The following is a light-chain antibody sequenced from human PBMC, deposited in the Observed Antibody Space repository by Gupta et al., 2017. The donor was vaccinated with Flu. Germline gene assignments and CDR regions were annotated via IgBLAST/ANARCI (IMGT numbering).Light chain of an antibody. CDR2: VGS. J-gene: IGKJ2*01. V-gene: IGKV2-28*01. Sequence: DIVMTQSPLSLSVILGEPASIPCMSSQSRVQSKEYDYLAWYLQKPGQSPHLLIYVGSSRAYGVPDSFSGSGWGTHFTLKLSRVEAEDVGVYYCTQSQQTPFTFGQGTKLDIK. CDR3: TQSQQTPFT. CDR1: QSRVQSKEYDY.